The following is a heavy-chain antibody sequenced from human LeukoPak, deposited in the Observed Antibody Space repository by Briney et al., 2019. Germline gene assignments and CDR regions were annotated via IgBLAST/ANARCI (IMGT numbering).Heavy chain of an antibody. J-gene: IGHJ4*02. V-gene: IGHV5-10-1*01. CDR2: IDPSDSYT. CDR1: GYTFTSYW. CDR3: ARHSHYDFWSGYLDY. D-gene: IGHD3-3*01. Sequence: GESLKISCKGSGYTFTSYWISGAGQMPGKGMEWMGKIDPSDSYTSYSPSFQGHFTISADKSISAAFLQWSSLKASDTAMYYCARHSHYDFWSGYLDYWGQGTLVTVSS.